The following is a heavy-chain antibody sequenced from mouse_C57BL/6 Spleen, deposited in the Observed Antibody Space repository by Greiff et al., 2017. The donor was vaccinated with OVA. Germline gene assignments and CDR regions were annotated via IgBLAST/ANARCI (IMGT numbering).Heavy chain of an antibody. Sequence: EVQRVESGGGLVKPGGSLKLSCAASGFTFSDYGMHWVRQAPETGLEWVAYISSGSSTIYYADTVKGRFTISRDNAKNTLFLQMTSLRSEDTAMYYCARRVPYWYFDVWGTGTTVTVSS. D-gene: IGHD2-14*01. J-gene: IGHJ1*03. CDR2: ISSGSSTI. CDR3: ARRVPYWYFDV. V-gene: IGHV5-17*01. CDR1: GFTFSDYG.